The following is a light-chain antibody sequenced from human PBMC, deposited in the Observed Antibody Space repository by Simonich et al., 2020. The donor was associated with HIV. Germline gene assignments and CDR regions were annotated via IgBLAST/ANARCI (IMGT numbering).Light chain of an antibody. CDR1: SGSMASNY. V-gene: IGLV6-57*03. CDR3: QSYDSSNVV. CDR2: EDN. J-gene: IGLJ2*01. Sequence: NFILTQPHSVSESPGKTVTISCTRSSGSMASNYVQWYQQRPGSAPTTVIYEDNQRPSGVPDRFSGPIDSSSNSASLTSSGLKTEDEADYYCQSYDSSNVVFGGGTKLTVL.